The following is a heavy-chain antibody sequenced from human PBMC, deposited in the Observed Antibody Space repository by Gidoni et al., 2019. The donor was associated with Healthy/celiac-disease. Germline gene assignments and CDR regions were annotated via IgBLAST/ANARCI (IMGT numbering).Heavy chain of an antibody. D-gene: IGHD6-6*01. CDR2: ISGRGGST. J-gene: IGHJ4*02. Sequence: EVQLLESGGGLVQPGGSLRLSCAASGFPFGSYAMAWVRQAPGKGLEWVSAISGRGGSTYYADSVKGRFTISRDNSKNTLYLQMNSLRAGDTAVYYCAKDPYSSSSGRADYWGQGTLVTVSS. V-gene: IGHV3-23*01. CDR1: GFPFGSYA. CDR3: AKDPYSSSSGRADY.